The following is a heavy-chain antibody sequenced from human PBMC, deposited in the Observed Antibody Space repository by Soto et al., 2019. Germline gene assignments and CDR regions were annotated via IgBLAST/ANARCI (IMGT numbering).Heavy chain of an antibody. J-gene: IGHJ4*02. CDR1: GYTFTGCY. V-gene: IGHV1-2*04. CDR3: AREELGCLDY. Sequence: ASVKVSCKASGYTFTGCYMHWVRQAPGQGLEWMGWINPNSGGTNYAQKFQGWVTMTRDTSISTAYMELSRLRSDDMAVYYCAREELGCLDYWGQGTLVTVSS. CDR2: INPNSGGT. D-gene: IGHD7-27*01.